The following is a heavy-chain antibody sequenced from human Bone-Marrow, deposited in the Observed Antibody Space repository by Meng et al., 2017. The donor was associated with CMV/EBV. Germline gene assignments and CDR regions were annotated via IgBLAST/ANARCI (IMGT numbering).Heavy chain of an antibody. CDR1: GYTFTSYG. D-gene: IGHD2-2*01. Sequence: SVKVSCKASGYTFTSYGISWVRQAPGQGLEWMGGIIPIFGTANYAQKFQGRVTITTDESTSTAYMELSSLRSEDTAVYYCARSLGGCSSTSCLDYYYGMDVWGQGTTVTVSS. V-gene: IGHV1-69*05. J-gene: IGHJ6*02. CDR3: ARSLGGCSSTSCLDYYYGMDV. CDR2: IIPIFGTA.